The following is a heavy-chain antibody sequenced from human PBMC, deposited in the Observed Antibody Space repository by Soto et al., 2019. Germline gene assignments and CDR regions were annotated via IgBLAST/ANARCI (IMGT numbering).Heavy chain of an antibody. D-gene: IGHD3-16*02. CDR1: GFTLSSYN. CDR3: ARELRFVYIWGSYPLGV. Sequence: EVQLVESGGGLVQPGGSLRLSCVDSGFTLSSYNMNWVRQAPGEGLEWVTYISSSSSTIYYAYSVRGRFTISRDNAKNSLYLQMHGMRAEDTAVYYCARELRFVYIWGSYPLGVWGKGTTVTVSS. V-gene: IGHV3-48*01. J-gene: IGHJ6*04. CDR2: ISSSSSTI.